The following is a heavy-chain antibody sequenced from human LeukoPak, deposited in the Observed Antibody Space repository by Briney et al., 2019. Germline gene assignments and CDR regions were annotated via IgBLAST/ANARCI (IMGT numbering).Heavy chain of an antibody. CDR3: ATITMVRGVIIGYFDY. CDR2: INPNSGGT. CDR1: GYTFTSYY. V-gene: IGHV1-2*02. J-gene: IGHJ4*02. Sequence: ASVKVSCKASGYTFTSYYMHWVRQAPGQGLEWMGWINPNSGGTNYAQKFQGRVTMTRDTSISTAYMELSRLRSDDTAVYYCATITMVRGVIIGYFDYWGQGTLVTVSS. D-gene: IGHD3-10*01.